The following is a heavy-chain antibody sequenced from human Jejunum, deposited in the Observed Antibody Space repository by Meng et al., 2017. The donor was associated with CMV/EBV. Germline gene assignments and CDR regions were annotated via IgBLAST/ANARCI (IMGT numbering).Heavy chain of an antibody. Sequence: GFIYNNFAMSWGRHAPGKGLECVSGISGSGSHILHADSVRGRFTIARDNARNTLYLHVDSLRVEDTAVYYCVRQRWSGYSYYFDYWGQGTQVTVSS. CDR3: VRQRWSGYSYYFDY. D-gene: IGHD3-3*01. CDR1: GFIYNNFA. V-gene: IGHV3-23*01. CDR2: ISGSGSHI. J-gene: IGHJ4*02.